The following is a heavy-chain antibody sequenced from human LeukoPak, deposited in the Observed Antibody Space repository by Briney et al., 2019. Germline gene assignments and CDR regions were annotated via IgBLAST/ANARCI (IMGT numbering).Heavy chain of an antibody. V-gene: IGHV4-34*01. CDR1: GGSFSGYY. J-gene: IGHJ5*02. Sequence: PSETLSLTCAVYGGSFSGYYWSWIRQPPGKGLEWVGEINHSGSTNYNPSLKSRVTISVDTSKNRFSLKLSSVTAADTAVYYCARGYRLILTGYTRTGNWFDPWGQGTLVTVSS. CDR2: INHSGST. D-gene: IGHD3-9*01. CDR3: ARGYRLILTGYTRTGNWFDP.